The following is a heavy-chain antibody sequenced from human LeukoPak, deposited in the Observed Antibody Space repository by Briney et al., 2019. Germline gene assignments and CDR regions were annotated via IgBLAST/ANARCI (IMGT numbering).Heavy chain of an antibody. Sequence: ASVKVSCKASGYTFTGYYMHWVRQAPGQGLEWMGWINPNSGGTNYAQKFQGRVTMTRDTSISTAYMELSGLRSDDTAVYYCARGGGTVGAGLDIWGQGTMVTVSS. CDR2: INPNSGGT. V-gene: IGHV1-2*02. CDR3: ARGGGTVGAGLDI. J-gene: IGHJ3*02. CDR1: GYTFTGYY. D-gene: IGHD1-26*01.